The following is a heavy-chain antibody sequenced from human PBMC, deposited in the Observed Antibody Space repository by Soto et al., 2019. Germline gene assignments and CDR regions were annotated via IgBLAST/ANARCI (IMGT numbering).Heavy chain of an antibody. J-gene: IGHJ3*01. V-gene: IGHV3-7*04. D-gene: IGHD3-22*01. CDR2: IKPDGREK. CDR3: ARGDYYDSSGPFSDAFDV. CDR1: GFTFSNYW. Sequence: GGSLRLSCAASGFTFSNYWMSWVRQAPGKGLEWVANIKPDGREKWSADSVKGRFTISRDNAKNSLYLQMNSLRVEDTAVYYCARGDYYDSSGPFSDAFDVWGQGTMVTVSS.